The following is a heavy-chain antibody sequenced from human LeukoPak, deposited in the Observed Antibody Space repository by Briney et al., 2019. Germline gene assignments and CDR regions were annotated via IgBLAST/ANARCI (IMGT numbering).Heavy chain of an antibody. Sequence: SETLSLTCTVSGGSISSYYWSWIRQPPGKGLEWIGYIYYSGSTDYNPSLKSRVTISVDTSKNQFSLKLSSVTAADTAVYYCAREGVTRYYFDYWGQGTLVTVSS. CDR2: IYYSGST. CDR1: GGSISSYY. D-gene: IGHD4-11*01. CDR3: AREGVTRYYFDY. J-gene: IGHJ4*02. V-gene: IGHV4-59*01.